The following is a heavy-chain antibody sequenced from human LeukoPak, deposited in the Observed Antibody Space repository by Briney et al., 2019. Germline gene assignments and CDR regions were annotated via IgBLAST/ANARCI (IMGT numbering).Heavy chain of an antibody. D-gene: IGHD5-24*01. V-gene: IGHV4-59*01. CDR2: IYYSGRT. Sequence: SETLSLTCTVSGDSINSYYWNWIRQPPGKGLEWIGYIYYSGRTDYDPSLKSRVTISVDTSKHQFSMKLKSVTAADTAVYFCARGRWLPNAFDIWGQGTMVTVFS. J-gene: IGHJ3*02. CDR3: ARGRWLPNAFDI. CDR1: GDSINSYY.